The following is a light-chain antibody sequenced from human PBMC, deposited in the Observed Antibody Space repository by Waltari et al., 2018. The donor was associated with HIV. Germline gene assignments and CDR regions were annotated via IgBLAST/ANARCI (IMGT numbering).Light chain of an antibody. CDR2: RND. CDR1: SSNIGSNY. Sequence: QSVLTQPPSASGTPGQRVTISCSGGSSNIGSNYVFWYQLLPGTAPKLLVYRNDQRPSGVPDRLSGSKSGTSASLAISGLRSEDEADYSGAAWDDSLSGDVVGTGTKVTVL. J-gene: IGLJ1*01. CDR3: AAWDDSLSGDV. V-gene: IGLV1-47*01.